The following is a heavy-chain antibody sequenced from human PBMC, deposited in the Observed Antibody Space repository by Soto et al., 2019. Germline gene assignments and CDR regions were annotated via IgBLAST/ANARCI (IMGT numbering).Heavy chain of an antibody. Sequence: GGSLRLSCAASGFTFSNYGMHWVRQAPGKGLEWVALIWYDGSNKYYGDSVKGRFTISRDNSKNTLYLQMNSLRAEDTAIYYCAREYTSSWPLDYWGQGTLVTVSS. CDR3: AREYTSSWPLDY. J-gene: IGHJ4*02. CDR2: IWYDGSNK. D-gene: IGHD6-13*01. V-gene: IGHV3-33*01. CDR1: GFTFSNYG.